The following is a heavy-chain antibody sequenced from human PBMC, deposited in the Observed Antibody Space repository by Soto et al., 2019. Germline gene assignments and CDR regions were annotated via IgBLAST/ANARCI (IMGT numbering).Heavy chain of an antibody. CDR2: IWYDGSNK. J-gene: IGHJ4*02. V-gene: IGHV3-33*01. CDR1: GFTFSSYG. Sequence: QVQLVESGGGVVQPGRSLRLSCAASGFTFSSYGMHWVRQAPGKGLEWVAVIWYDGSNKYYADSVKGRFTISRDNSKNTLYLQMNSLRAEATAVYYCARVLPGGFGELGLYYFDYWGQGTLVTVSS. D-gene: IGHD3-10*01. CDR3: ARVLPGGFGELGLYYFDY.